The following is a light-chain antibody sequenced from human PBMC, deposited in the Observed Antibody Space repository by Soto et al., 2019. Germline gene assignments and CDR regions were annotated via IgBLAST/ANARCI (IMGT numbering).Light chain of an antibody. V-gene: IGLV2-8*01. CDR3: NSYSGSNNFVV. CDR1: SSDVGGYDY. Sequence: QSVLTQPPSASGSPGQSVTISCTGTSSDVGGYDYVSWYQQHPGKALELIIYEVNKRPSGVPDRFSGSKSGNTASLTVSGLQAEDEADYYCNSYSGSNNFVVFGTGTKVTVL. J-gene: IGLJ1*01. CDR2: EVN.